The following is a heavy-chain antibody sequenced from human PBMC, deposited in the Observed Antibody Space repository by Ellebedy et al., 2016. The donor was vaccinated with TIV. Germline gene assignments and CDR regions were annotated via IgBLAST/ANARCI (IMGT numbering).Heavy chain of an antibody. Sequence: ASVKVSCRASGYTFTSYYMHWVRQAPGQGLEWMGIINPSGGSTSYAQKFQGRVTMTRDTSTSTVYMELSSLRSEDTAVYYCARVPGWDLTFDYWGQGTLVTVSS. CDR1: GYTFTSYY. D-gene: IGHD1-26*01. CDR3: ARVPGWDLTFDY. J-gene: IGHJ4*02. V-gene: IGHV1-46*01. CDR2: INPSGGST.